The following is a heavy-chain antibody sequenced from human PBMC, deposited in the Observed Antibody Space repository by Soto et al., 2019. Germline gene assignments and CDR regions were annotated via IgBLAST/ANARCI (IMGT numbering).Heavy chain of an antibody. CDR1: GYTFTSYD. CDR3: ARGTYYYDSSGYSSWFDP. J-gene: IGHJ5*02. V-gene: IGHV1-8*01. CDR2: MNPNSGNT. D-gene: IGHD3-22*01. Sequence: QVQLVQSGAEVKKPGASVKVSCKASGYTFTSYDINWVRQAPGQGLEWMGWMNPNSGNTGYAQKFQGRVTMTRNTSISTAYMELSSLRSEDTAVYYCARGTYYYDSSGYSSWFDPWGQGTLVTVSS.